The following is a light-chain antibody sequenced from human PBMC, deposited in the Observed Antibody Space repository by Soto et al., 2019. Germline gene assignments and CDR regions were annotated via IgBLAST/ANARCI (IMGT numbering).Light chain of an antibody. CDR3: VAWDNGLSAVV. V-gene: IGLV1-51*01. J-gene: IGLJ2*01. CDR1: SSNIANNH. CDR2: GND. Sequence: QSVLTQPPSVSAAPGQKVTISCSGSSSNIANNHVSWYQQLPETAPKLLIYGNDKRPSGIPDRFSGSKSGPSATLGITGLQTGDEADYYCVAWDNGLSAVVFGGGTKLTVL.